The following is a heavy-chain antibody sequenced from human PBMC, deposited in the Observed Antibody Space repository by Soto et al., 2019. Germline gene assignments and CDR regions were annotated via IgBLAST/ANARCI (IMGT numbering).Heavy chain of an antibody. CDR2: FVPMFGSA. V-gene: IGHV1-69*13. D-gene: IGHD3-9*01. CDR3: AREDDTTGHYSWFDP. Sequence: GASVKVSCKPSGTNFDSFTFSWVRQAPGQGLEWMGGFVPMFGSASIAQRFQGRVRITADASTGTGYMELSDLRSEDSAIYYCAREDDTTGHYSWFDPWGPGTLVTVSS. CDR1: GTNFDSFT. J-gene: IGHJ5*02.